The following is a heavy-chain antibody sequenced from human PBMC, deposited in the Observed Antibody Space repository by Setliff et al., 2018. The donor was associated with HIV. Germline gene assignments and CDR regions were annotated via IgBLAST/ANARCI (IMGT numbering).Heavy chain of an antibody. CDR1: GGSISSSRYY. Sequence: PSETLSLTCTVSGGSISSSRYYWSWIRQPAGKGLEWIGRIYTSGSTNYNPSLKSRVTMSVDTSKNQFSLRLTSVTAADTAVYFCARLGYVTFDFDYWGQGTLVTVSS. J-gene: IGHJ4*02. V-gene: IGHV4-61*02. CDR3: ARLGYVTFDFDY. D-gene: IGHD3-16*01. CDR2: IYTSGST.